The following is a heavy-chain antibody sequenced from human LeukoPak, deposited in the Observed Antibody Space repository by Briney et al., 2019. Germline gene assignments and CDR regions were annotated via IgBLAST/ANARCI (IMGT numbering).Heavy chain of an antibody. CDR2: ISSGGSYI. CDR3: ASALLVGAGAFDI. V-gene: IGHV3-21*01. Sequence: GGSLRLSCAASGFMFGRFAMSWVRQAPGKGLEWVSSISSGGSYIYYADSVKGRFTISRDNAKNSLYLQMNSLRAEDTAVYYCASALLVGAGAFDIWGQGTMVTVSS. CDR1: GFMFGRFA. J-gene: IGHJ3*02. D-gene: IGHD1-26*01.